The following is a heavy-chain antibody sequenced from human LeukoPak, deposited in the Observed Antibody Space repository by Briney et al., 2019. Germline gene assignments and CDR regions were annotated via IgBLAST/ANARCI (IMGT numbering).Heavy chain of an antibody. Sequence: ASVKVSCKASGYTFTSYAMHWVRQAPGQRLEWMGWINAGNDNTKYSQKFQGRVGITRDTSASTAYMELSSLRSEDTAVYYRAREGRYGDYAGYWGQGTLVTVSS. CDR3: AREGRYGDYAGY. D-gene: IGHD4-17*01. CDR2: INAGNDNT. V-gene: IGHV1-3*01. CDR1: GYTFTSYA. J-gene: IGHJ4*02.